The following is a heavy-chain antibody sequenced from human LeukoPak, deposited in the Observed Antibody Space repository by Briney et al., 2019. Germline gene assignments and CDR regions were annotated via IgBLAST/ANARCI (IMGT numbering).Heavy chain of an antibody. V-gene: IGHV3-23*01. J-gene: IGHJ4*02. Sequence: GGSLRLSCAASGFTFSSYAMSWVRQAPGKGLEWVSAISGSGGSTYYADSVKGRFTISRDNSKNALYLQMNSVRAEDTAVYYCAKDVAVAGTGNDYGGQGTLVTVS. CDR1: GFTFSSYA. D-gene: IGHD6-19*01. CDR2: ISGSGGST. CDR3: AKDVAVAGTGNDY.